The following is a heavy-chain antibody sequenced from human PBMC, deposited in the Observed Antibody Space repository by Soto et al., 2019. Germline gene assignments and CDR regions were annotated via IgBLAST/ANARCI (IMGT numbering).Heavy chain of an antibody. CDR3: AREGLTGDKWGTDY. CDR2: IIPIFGTA. Sequence: QVQLVQSGAEVKKPGSSVKVSCKASGGTFSSYAISWVRQAPGQGLEWMGGIIPIFGTANYAQKFQGRVTITADESTSTAYKELSSLRSEDTAVYYCAREGLTGDKWGTDYWGQGTLVNGSS. V-gene: IGHV1-69*12. CDR1: GGTFSSYA. J-gene: IGHJ4*02. D-gene: IGHD7-27*01.